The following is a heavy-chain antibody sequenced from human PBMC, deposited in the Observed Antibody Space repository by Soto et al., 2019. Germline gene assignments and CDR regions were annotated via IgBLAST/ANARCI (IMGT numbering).Heavy chain of an antibody. V-gene: IGHV1-18*01. CDR3: ARDTPPTDY. CDR2: ISAYNTNT. CDR1: GYTCTSYH. Sequence: QVQLVQSGAEVKKPGASVKVSCKTSGYTCTSYHISWVRQAPGQGLEWMGWISAYNTNTNYAQKVQGRVTMTTDTLTSTAYIELRSLRTDDTAVYYCARDTPPTDYWGQGTLVTVSS. J-gene: IGHJ4*02.